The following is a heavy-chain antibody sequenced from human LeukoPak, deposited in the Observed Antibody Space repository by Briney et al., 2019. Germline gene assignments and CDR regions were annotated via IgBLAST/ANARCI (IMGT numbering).Heavy chain of an antibody. D-gene: IGHD3-22*01. V-gene: IGHV1-8*02. CDR1: GYTFTGYY. Sequence: GASVKVSCKASGYTFTGYYMHWVRQATGQGLEWMGWMNPNSGNTGYAQKFQGRVTMTRNTSISTAYMELSSLRSEDTAVYYCARSRSYYYDSSGYSDYWGQGTLVTVSS. J-gene: IGHJ4*02. CDR2: MNPNSGNT. CDR3: ARSRSYYYDSSGYSDY.